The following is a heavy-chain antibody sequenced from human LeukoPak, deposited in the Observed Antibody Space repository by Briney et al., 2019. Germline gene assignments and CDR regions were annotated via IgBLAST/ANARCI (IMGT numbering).Heavy chain of an antibody. D-gene: IGHD3-16*01. J-gene: IGHJ3*02. CDR2: ISSSSSYI. CDR3: ARDGARRDALDI. V-gene: IGHV3-21*01. Sequence: PGGSLRLSCAASGFTFSSYSMNWVRQAPGKGLEWVSSISSSSSYIYYADSVKGRFTISRDDAKNSVYLQMNNLRAEDTAVYYCARDGARRDALDIWGQGTTVTVSS. CDR1: GFTFSSYS.